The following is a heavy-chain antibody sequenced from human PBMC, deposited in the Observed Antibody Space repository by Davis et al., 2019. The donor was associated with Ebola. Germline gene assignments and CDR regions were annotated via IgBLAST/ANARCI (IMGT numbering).Heavy chain of an antibody. V-gene: IGHV1-3*01. CDR1: GYTFTSYA. J-gene: IGHJ5*02. CDR2: INAGNGNT. Sequence: ASVKVSCKASGYTFTSYAMHWVRQAPGQRLEWMGWINAGNGNTKYSQKFQGRVTITRDTSASTAYMELSSLRSEDTAVYYCARVSLVRGVINAYYNWFDPWGQGTLVTVSS. CDR3: ARVSLVRGVINAYYNWFDP. D-gene: IGHD3-10*01.